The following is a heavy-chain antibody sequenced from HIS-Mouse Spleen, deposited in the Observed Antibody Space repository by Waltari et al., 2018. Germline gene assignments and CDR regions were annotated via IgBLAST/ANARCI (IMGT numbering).Heavy chain of an antibody. V-gene: IGHV3-30-3*01. J-gene: IGHJ3*02. CDR2: ISYDGSNK. CDR1: GFTFSSYA. D-gene: IGHD5-12*01. CDR3: ARGLEVGYSGYDDAFDI. Sequence: QVQLVESGGGVVQPGRSLRLSCAASGFTFSSYAMHWVRQAPGTGLEWVAVISYDGSNKYYADSVKGRFTISRDNSKNTLYLQMNSLRAEDTAVYYCARGLEVGYSGYDDAFDIWGQGTMVTVSS.